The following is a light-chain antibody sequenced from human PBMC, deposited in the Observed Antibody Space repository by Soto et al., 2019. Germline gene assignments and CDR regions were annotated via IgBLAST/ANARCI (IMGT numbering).Light chain of an antibody. Sequence: DIQMTQSPSSLSASIGDRVTITCRASQSVTSNLNWYQQKFGETPKLLMYAASNLQGGVPSRFSGSGSGTDFTLTISSLQPEDFATYYCQQANSFPLTFGGGTKVEIK. V-gene: IGKV1-39*01. CDR1: QSVTSN. CDR2: AAS. J-gene: IGKJ4*01. CDR3: QQANSFPLT.